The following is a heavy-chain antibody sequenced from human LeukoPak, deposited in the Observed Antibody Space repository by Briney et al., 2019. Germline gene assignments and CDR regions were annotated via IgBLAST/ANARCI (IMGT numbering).Heavy chain of an antibody. CDR2: IKQDGSEK. V-gene: IGHV3-7*01. CDR3: ARDRPMVRGVIMDYYYYYMDV. Sequence: PGGSLRLSCAASGFTFSSYWMSWVRQAPGKGLEGVANIKQDGSEKYYVDSVKGRFTISRDNAQNSLYLEMNSLRAEGGGVGGGARDRPMVRGVIMDYYYYYMDVWGKGTTVTVSS. CDR1: GFTFSSYW. J-gene: IGHJ6*03. D-gene: IGHD3-10*01.